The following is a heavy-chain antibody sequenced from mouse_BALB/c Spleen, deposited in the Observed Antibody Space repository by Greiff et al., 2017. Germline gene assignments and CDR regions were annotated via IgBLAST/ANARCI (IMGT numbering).Heavy chain of an antibody. CDR3: TREGLYYGNYGDY. V-gene: IGHV1-5*01. J-gene: IGHJ2*01. D-gene: IGHD2-1*01. CDR1: GYTFTSYW. Sequence: EVQLVESGTVLARPGASVKMSCKASGYTFTSYWMHWVKQRPGQGLEWIGAIYPGNSDTSYNQKFKGKAKLTAVTSTSTAYMELSSLTNEDSAVYYCTREGLYYGNYGDYWGQGTTLTVSS. CDR2: IYPGNSDT.